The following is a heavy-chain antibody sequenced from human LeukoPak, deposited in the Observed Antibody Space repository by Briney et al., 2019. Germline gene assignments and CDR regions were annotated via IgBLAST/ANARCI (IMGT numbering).Heavy chain of an antibody. CDR1: GYTFTGYY. CDR3: ARERYCSSTSCYLGSAAFDY. CDR2: INPNSGGT. J-gene: IGHJ4*02. V-gene: IGHV1-2*02. Sequence: GASVKVSCKASGYTFTGYYMHWVRQAPGQGLEWMGWINPNSGGTNYAQKFQGRVTMTRDTSISTAYMELSRLRSGDTAVYYCARERYCSSTSCYLGSAAFDYWGQGTLVTVSS. D-gene: IGHD2-2*01.